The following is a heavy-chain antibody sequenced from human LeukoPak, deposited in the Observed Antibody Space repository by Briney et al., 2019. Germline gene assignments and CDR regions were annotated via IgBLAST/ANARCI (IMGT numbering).Heavy chain of an antibody. Sequence: ASVKVSCKVSGYTLTELSMHWVRQAPGKGLEWMGGFDPEDGETIYAQKFQGRVTMTEDTSTDTAYMELSSLRPEDTAVYYCATWVRSSYDFDYWGQGTLVTVSS. CDR3: ATWVRSSYDFDY. J-gene: IGHJ4*02. V-gene: IGHV1-24*01. CDR1: GYTLTELS. D-gene: IGHD5-18*01. CDR2: FDPEDGET.